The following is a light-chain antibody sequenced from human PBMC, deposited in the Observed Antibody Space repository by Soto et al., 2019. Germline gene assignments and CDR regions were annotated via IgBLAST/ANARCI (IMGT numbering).Light chain of an antibody. CDR3: QSYDSTSWV. Sequence: NFMLTQPHSVSESPVRTVTISCTRSSGSIASNYVQWYQQRPGSSPTTVIYENNQRPSGVPDRFSGSIDSSSNSASPTISGLRTEDEADYYCQSYDSTSWVFGGGTKLTVL. J-gene: IGLJ3*02. CDR2: ENN. CDR1: SGSIASNY. V-gene: IGLV6-57*01.